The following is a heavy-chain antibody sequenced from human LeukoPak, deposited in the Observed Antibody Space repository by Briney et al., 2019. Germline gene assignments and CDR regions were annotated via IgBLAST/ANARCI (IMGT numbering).Heavy chain of an antibody. CDR3: AKDNWLPSSPAVAGLGD. CDR1: GFTFSSYS. D-gene: IGHD6-19*01. V-gene: IGHV3-30*02. J-gene: IGHJ4*02. Sequence: GGSLRLSCAASGFTFSSYSMNWVRQAPGKGLEWVAFIRRDGSNRFYADSVKGRFTISRDNSRNTLYLQMNSLTVEDTAVYYCAKDNWLPSSPAVAGLGDWDQGTLVTVSS. CDR2: IRRDGSNR.